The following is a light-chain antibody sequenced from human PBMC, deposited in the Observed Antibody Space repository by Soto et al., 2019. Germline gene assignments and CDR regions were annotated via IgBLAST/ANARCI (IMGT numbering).Light chain of an antibody. Sequence: DIQMTQYPSTLSSAVGDRVPITCRAIQSISSWLAWYQQKPGKAPKLLIYDASSLESGVPSRFSGSGSGTEVTRTISSLQPDDFATYYCQQYNSYTWTFGQGTNVEIK. CDR1: QSISSW. J-gene: IGKJ1*01. CDR2: DAS. V-gene: IGKV1-5*01. CDR3: QQYNSYTWT.